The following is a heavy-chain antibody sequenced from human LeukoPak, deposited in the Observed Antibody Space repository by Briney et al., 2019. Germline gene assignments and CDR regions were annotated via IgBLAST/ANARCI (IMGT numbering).Heavy chain of an antibody. CDR2: IHTSGGA. Sequence: SETLSLTCNVSGDSIISYFWSWIRQPAGKGLEWIGRIHTSGGANYNPSPKSRVTMSLDPSKNLFSLKVTSVAAAETAVYFCAREITGPPTYYYYYMDVLGEGTAVTVSS. J-gene: IGHJ6*03. CDR3: AREITGPPTYYYYYMDV. CDR1: GDSIISYF. D-gene: IGHD2-8*02. V-gene: IGHV4-4*07.